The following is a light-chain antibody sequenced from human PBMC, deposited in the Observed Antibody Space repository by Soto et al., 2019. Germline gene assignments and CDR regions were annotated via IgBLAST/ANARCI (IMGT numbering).Light chain of an antibody. Sequence: EIVLTQSPGTLSLSPGERATLSCRASQSVSSSYLAWYQQKPGRAPRLLMYGASTRATGIPARFSGSGSGTDFTLTISSLEPEDFAVYYCQQRSNWPLTFGGGTKVDIK. CDR2: GAS. J-gene: IGKJ4*01. CDR1: QSVSSSY. CDR3: QQRSNWPLT. V-gene: IGKV3D-20*02.